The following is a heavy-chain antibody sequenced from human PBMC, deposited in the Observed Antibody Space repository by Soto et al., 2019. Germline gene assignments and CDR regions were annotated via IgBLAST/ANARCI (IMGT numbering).Heavy chain of an antibody. CDR2: IDPIDSYT. J-gene: IGHJ6*02. CDR1: GYSFTSYW. CDR3: ARRAHMSRRGETFSYYYSVMDV. V-gene: IGHV5-10-1*01. D-gene: IGHD3-16*01. Sequence: GESLKISCKGSGYSFTSYWISWVRQMPGKGLEWMGRIDPIDSYTNYSPSFQGHVTISADKSISTAYLQWSSLKASDTAMYYCARRAHMSRRGETFSYYYSVMDVWGQGTTVTVSS.